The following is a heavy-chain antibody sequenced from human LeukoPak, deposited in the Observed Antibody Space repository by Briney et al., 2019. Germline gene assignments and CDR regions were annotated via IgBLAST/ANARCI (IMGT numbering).Heavy chain of an antibody. V-gene: IGHV4-34*01. D-gene: IGHD3-22*01. CDR2: INHSGST. J-gene: IGHJ4*02. Sequence: SETLSLTCAVDGGSFSGYYWSWIRQPPGKGLEWIGEINHSGSTNYNPSLKSRVTISVDTSKNQFSLKLSSVTAADTAVYYCARGPNTYYYDSSGTFDYWGQGTLVTVSS. CDR3: ARGPNTYYYDSSGTFDY. CDR1: GGSFSGYY.